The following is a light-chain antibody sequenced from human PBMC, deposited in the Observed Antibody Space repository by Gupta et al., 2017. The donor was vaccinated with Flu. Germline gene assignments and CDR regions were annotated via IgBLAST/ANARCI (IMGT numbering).Light chain of an antibody. CDR2: AAS. CDR1: QTINSF. J-gene: IGKJ1*01. CDR3: QQSYSPPRT. Sequence: DIQLTQSPSSLSASVGDRVTITCRASQTINSFVSWYQQQPGRAPTLLIYAASSLQGGVPSRFSGSGSGTEFTLTISSLQPEESATYNCQQSYSPPRTFGQGTKVEIK. V-gene: IGKV1-39*01.